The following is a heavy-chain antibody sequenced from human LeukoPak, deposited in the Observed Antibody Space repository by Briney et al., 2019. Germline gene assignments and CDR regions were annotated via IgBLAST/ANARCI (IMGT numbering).Heavy chain of an antibody. CDR3: AKGYYDILTGYYSSAFFDY. CDR2: ISGSGGDT. Sequence: GGSLRLSCAASGFTLSSYAMSWVRQAPGKGLDWVSGISGSGGDTYYADSVKGRFTISRDNSKNKLYLQMNSLRAEDTALYYCAKGYYDILTGYYSSAFFDYWGQGTLVTVSS. V-gene: IGHV3-23*01. D-gene: IGHD3-9*01. J-gene: IGHJ4*02. CDR1: GFTLSSYA.